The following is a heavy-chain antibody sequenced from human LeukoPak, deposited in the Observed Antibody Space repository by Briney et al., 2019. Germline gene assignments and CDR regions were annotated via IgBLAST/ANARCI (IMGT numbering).Heavy chain of an antibody. CDR1: GFTFSSYG. Sequence: GGSLRLSCAASGFTFSSYGMHWVRQAPGKGLEWVAVIWYDGSNKYYADSVKGRFTISRDNSKNTLYLQMNSLRAEDTAVYYCAKGYSGSYNAPDYWGQGTLVTVSS. D-gene: IGHD1-26*01. CDR2: IWYDGSNK. J-gene: IGHJ4*02. CDR3: AKGYSGSYNAPDY. V-gene: IGHV3-33*06.